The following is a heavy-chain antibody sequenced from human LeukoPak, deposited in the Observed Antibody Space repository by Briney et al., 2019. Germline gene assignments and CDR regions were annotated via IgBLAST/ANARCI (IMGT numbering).Heavy chain of an antibody. Sequence: ASVKVSCKASGYTFTGYYMHWVRQAPGQGLEWMGWINPNSGGTNYAQKFQGRVTMTRDTSISTAYMELSRLRSDDTAVYCCARNYDFWSGYVYWGQGTLVTVSS. CDR3: ARNYDFWSGYVY. V-gene: IGHV1-2*02. D-gene: IGHD3-3*01. CDR2: INPNSGGT. CDR1: GYTFTGYY. J-gene: IGHJ4*02.